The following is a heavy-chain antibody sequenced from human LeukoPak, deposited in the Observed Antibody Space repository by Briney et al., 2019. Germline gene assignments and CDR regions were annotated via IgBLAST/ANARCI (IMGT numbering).Heavy chain of an antibody. CDR1: GYAMSSNNW. CDR3: ASIYGSGTNRRPN. V-gene: IGHV4-4*02. J-gene: IGHJ4*02. Sequence: PSETLSLTCAVSGYAMSSNNWWSWARQPPGKGLEWIGEIYHSGSTNYNPSLKSRVTISIDKSKNQFSLKLTSVTAADTAIYYCASIYGSGTNRRPNWGQGTLVAVSS. D-gene: IGHD3-10*01. CDR2: IYHSGST.